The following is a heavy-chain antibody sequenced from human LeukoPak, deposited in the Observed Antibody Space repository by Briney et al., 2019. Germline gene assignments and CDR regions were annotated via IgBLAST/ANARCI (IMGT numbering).Heavy chain of an antibody. CDR1: AFTFSSYS. CDR2: ISGSSSDI. J-gene: IGHJ4*02. V-gene: IGHV3-21*01. CDR3: ARRGYHDYSGFDY. Sequence: PGGSLRLSCAGSAFTFSSYSMNWVRQAPGKGLEWVSSISGSSSDIYYADSVKGRFTIFRDNAKNSLYLQMKSLRVEDTAVYYCARRGYHDYSGFDYWGQGTLVTVSS. D-gene: IGHD1-26*01.